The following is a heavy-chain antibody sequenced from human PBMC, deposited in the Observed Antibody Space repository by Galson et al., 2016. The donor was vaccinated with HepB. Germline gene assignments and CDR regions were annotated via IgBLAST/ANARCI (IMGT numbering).Heavy chain of an antibody. CDR1: GDSVSSNSAA. Sequence: CAISGDSVSSNSAAWNWLRQSPSRGLEFLGRTYYRSRWYNDYAPSVKSRIDVNVDTSKNQFSLQLNSVTPEDTAVYYCGRGGRGMTVAVFDYWGQGTPVTVSS. CDR3: GRGGRGMTVAVFDY. V-gene: IGHV6-1*01. CDR2: TYYRSRWYN. J-gene: IGHJ4*02. D-gene: IGHD6-19*01.